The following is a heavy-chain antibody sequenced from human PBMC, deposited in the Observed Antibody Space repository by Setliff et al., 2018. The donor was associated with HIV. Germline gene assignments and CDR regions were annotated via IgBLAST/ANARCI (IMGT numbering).Heavy chain of an antibody. CDR3: ARDQIRSRYYYYYTDV. V-gene: IGHV3-48*01. CDR2: ISSSSSTK. D-gene: IGHD3-3*01. Sequence: GGSLRLSCAASGFNFSMYSMNWVRQAPGKGLEWVSYISSSSSTKYYADSVKGRFTIFRDNAKNSLYLHMNTLRADDTAVYFCARDQIRSRYYYYYTDVWGKGTPVTVSS. CDR1: GFNFSMYS. J-gene: IGHJ6*03.